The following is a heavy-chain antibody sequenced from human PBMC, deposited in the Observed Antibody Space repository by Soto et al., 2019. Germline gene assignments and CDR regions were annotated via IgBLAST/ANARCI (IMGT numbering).Heavy chain of an antibody. V-gene: IGHV3-23*01. CDR2: ISGSGGST. CDR3: AKDFSSSWYYYYYYMDV. J-gene: IGHJ6*03. CDR1: GFTFSSYA. Sequence: EVQLLESGGGLVQPGGSLRLSCAASGFTFSSYAMSWVRQAPGKGLEWVSAISGSGGSTYYADSVKGRFTISRDNSKNKLYLQMNSLRAEDTAVYYCAKDFSSSWYYYYYYMDVWGKGTTVTVSS. D-gene: IGHD6-13*01.